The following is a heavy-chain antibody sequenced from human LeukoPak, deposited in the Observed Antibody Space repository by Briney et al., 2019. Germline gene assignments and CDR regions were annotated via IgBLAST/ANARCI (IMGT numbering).Heavy chain of an antibody. J-gene: IGHJ4*02. D-gene: IGHD2/OR15-2a*01. V-gene: IGHV4-59*01. CDR1: GGSISSYY. CDR2: IYYSGST. CDR3: ARGIWENYFDY. Sequence: SETLSLTCTVSGGSISSYYWSWIRQPPGKGLEWIGYIYYSGSTNYNPSLKSRVTISVDTSKNQFSLKLSSVTAADTAVYYCARGIWENYFDYWGQGTLVTVSS.